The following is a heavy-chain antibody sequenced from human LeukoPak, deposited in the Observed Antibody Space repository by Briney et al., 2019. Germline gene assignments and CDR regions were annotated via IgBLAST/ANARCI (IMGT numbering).Heavy chain of an antibody. CDR3: ARDAGRIGYCSSTSCHSPHAFDI. Sequence: ASVKVSCKASGYTFTGYYMHWVRQAPGQGLEWMGWINPNSGGTNYAQKFQGRVTMTRDTSISTAYMELSRLRSDDTAVYYCARDAGRIGYCSSTSCHSPHAFDIWGQGTMATVSS. J-gene: IGHJ3*02. CDR1: GYTFTGYY. D-gene: IGHD2-2*02. CDR2: INPNSGGT. V-gene: IGHV1-2*02.